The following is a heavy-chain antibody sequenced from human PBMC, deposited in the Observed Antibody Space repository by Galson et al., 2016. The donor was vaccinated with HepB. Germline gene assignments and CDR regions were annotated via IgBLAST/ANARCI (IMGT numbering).Heavy chain of an antibody. CDR1: GFAVRSNF. V-gene: IGHV3-53*01. Sequence: SLRLSCAVSGFAVRSNFMAWVRQAPGKGLEWVSLIYSGGSTYYADSVRGRFTISRDISKNTLFLEMLNLRAEDTAVYYCASYPGYFPGNWGQGTLVTVSS. J-gene: IGHJ4*02. CDR3: ASYPGYFPGN. D-gene: IGHD3-9*01. CDR2: IYSGGST.